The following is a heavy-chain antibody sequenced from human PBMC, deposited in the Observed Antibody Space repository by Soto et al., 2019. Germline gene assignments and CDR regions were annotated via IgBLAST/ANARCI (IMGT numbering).Heavy chain of an antibody. CDR3: ANGLGSYYGSGSLKDDY. J-gene: IGHJ4*02. CDR2: ISYDGSNK. CDR1: GFTFSSYG. D-gene: IGHD3-10*01. V-gene: IGHV3-30*18. Sequence: GGSLRLSCAASGFTFSSYGMHWVRQAPGKGLEWVAVISYDGSNKYYADSVKGRFTISRDNSKNTLYLQMNSLRAEDTAVYYCANGLGSYYGSGSLKDDYWGQGTLVTVSS.